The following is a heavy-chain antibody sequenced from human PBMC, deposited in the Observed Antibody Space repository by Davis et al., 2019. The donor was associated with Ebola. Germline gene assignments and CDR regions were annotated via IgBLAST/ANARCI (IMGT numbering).Heavy chain of an antibody. CDR2: IYGGDT. Sequence: GESLKISCAASGFTFSSYWMHWVRQAPGKGLEWVSGIYGGDTHYADSVKGRFTISRDNSKNTLHLQMNSLRVEDTAVYFCAREPTGNYYYFYGMDVWGKGTTVSVSS. D-gene: IGHD4-11*01. V-gene: IGHV3-53*01. CDR3: AREPTGNYYYFYGMDV. CDR1: GFTFSSYW. J-gene: IGHJ6*04.